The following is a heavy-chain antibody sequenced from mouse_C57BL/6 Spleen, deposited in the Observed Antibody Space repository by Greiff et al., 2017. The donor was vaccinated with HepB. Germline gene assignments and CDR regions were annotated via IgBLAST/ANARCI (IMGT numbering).Heavy chain of an antibody. V-gene: IGHV5-4*03. J-gene: IGHJ1*03. D-gene: IGHD2-5*01. CDR2: ISDGGSYT. CDR1: GFTFSSYA. Sequence: EVMLVESGGGLVKPGGSLKLSCAASGFTFSSYAMSWVRQTPEKRLEWVATISDGGSYTYYPDNVKGRFTISRDNAKNNLYLQMSHLKSEDTAMYYCAGGGVPYSNRLYFDVWGTGTTVTVSS. CDR3: AGGGVPYSNRLYFDV.